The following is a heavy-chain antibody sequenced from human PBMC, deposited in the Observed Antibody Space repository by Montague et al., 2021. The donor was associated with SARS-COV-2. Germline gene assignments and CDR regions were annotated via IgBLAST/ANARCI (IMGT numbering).Heavy chain of an antibody. CDR1: GGSISSGTYY. CDR3: ARFIRYYGSGGPSLDY. J-gene: IGHJ4*02. D-gene: IGHD3-10*01. CDR2: IYYSGST. Sequence: TLSLTCTVSGGSISSGTYYWSWIRQHPGKGLEWIGYIYYSGSTCYNPSLKSRVTISVDTSKNQFSLKLSSVTAADTAVYYCARFIRYYGSGGPSLDYWGQGTLVTVSS. V-gene: IGHV4-31*03.